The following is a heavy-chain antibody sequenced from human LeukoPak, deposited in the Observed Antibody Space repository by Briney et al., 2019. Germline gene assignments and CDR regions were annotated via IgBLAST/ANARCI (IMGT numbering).Heavy chain of an antibody. CDR1: GGSISSGGYY. CDR3: ARGGSYYRAEFDY. Sequence: PSETLSLTCTVSGGSISSGGYYWSWMRQPAGKGLEWIGRIYTSGSTNYNPSLKSRVTISVDTSKNQFSLKLSSVTAADTAVYYCARGGSYYRAEFDYWGQGTLVTVSS. CDR2: IYTSGST. V-gene: IGHV4-61*02. J-gene: IGHJ4*02. D-gene: IGHD1-26*01.